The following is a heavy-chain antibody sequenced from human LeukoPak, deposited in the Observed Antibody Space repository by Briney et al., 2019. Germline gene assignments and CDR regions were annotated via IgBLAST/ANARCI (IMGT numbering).Heavy chain of an antibody. CDR1: EYTFTEYA. V-gene: IGHV1-3*01. Sequence: ASVNVSCTASEYTFTEYAVNWVRQAPGQRLEWMGWINAGNGNTKYAQKFQGRLTITRDTSASTAYMELSSLTLEDTAVYYCTRGRWSATTASYYLDFWGQGTLVTVSS. CDR3: TRGRWSATTASYYLDF. J-gene: IGHJ4*02. D-gene: IGHD2-15*01. CDR2: INAGNGNT.